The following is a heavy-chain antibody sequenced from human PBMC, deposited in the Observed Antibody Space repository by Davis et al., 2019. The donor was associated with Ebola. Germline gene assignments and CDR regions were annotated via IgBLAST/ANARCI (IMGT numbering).Heavy chain of an antibody. CDR2: ISYVGSNK. J-gene: IGHJ6*02. V-gene: IGHV3-30-3*01. CDR3: ASGYCSSTSCLYYYYYGMDV. D-gene: IGHD2-2*01. CDR1: GFTFSSDA. Sequence: SLKIPCAGSGFTFSSDAMHRLRQAPGKGLEWVAVISYVGSNKYYADSVKGRFTISRDNSKNTLYLQMNSLRAEDTAVYYCASGYCSSTSCLYYYYYGMDVSGHGTTVTVSS.